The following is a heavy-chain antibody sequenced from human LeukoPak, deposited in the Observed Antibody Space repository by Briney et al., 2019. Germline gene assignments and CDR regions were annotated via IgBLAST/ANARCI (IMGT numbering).Heavy chain of an antibody. D-gene: IGHD2-2*01. V-gene: IGHV1-46*01. CDR1: GYTFTSYY. Sequence: GASVKVSCKASGYTFTSYYMHWVRQAPGQGLEWMGIINPSGGSTSYAQKFQGRVTMTRDMSTSTVYMELSSLRSEDTAVYYCARVVTPRYCSTTSCYCKGWFDPWGQGTLVTVSS. CDR2: INPSGGST. J-gene: IGHJ5*02. CDR3: ARVVTPRYCSTTSCYCKGWFDP.